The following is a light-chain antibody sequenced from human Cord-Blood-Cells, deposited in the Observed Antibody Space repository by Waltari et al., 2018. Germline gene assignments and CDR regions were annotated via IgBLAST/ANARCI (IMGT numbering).Light chain of an antibody. Sequence: QSVLTQPPSASGTPGQRVTISCSGSSSNIGSNTVNWYQQLPGTAPKLPIYGNNQRPSGVPDRFSGSKSGTSASLAISGLQSEDEADYYCAAWDDSLNGRVFGGGTKLTVL. CDR1: SSNIGSNT. CDR2: GNN. J-gene: IGLJ3*02. V-gene: IGLV1-44*01. CDR3: AAWDDSLNGRV.